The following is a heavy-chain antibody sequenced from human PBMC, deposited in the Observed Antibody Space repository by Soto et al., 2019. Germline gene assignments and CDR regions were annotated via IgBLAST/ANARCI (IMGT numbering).Heavy chain of an antibody. CDR1: GFMFSSDW. CDR2: IKTDGSET. D-gene: IGHD2-8*01. CDR3: AREKATNGYIYYFEN. J-gene: IGHJ4*02. Sequence: GGSLRLSCTASGFMFSSDWLTWVRQAPGKGLEWVANIKTDGSETFYVDSVKGRFTISRDNAKNSLFLQMNSLRAEDTAVYYCAREKATNGYIYYFENWSQGTLVTVSS. V-gene: IGHV3-7*04.